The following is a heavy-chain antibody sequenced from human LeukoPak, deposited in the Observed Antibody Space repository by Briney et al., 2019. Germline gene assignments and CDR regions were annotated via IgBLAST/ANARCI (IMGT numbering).Heavy chain of an antibody. Sequence: ASVKVSCKASGYTFTSYYMNWVRQAPGQGLEWMGIINPSSGRTTYAQKFQGRVTMTRDTSTSTVYMELTSLRSEDTAVFYCARGALPARSWLDHWGQGTLVTVSS. CDR3: ARGALPARSWLDH. CDR2: INPSSGRT. CDR1: GYTFTSYY. V-gene: IGHV1-46*01. J-gene: IGHJ5*02. D-gene: IGHD6-6*01.